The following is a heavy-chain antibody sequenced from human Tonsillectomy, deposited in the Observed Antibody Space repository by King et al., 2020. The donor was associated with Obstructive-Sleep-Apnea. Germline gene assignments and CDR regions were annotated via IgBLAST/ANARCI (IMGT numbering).Heavy chain of an antibody. CDR2: VYHSGAA. V-gene: IGHV4-4*02. CDR3: ARGGAGGASYDAY. D-gene: IGHD3-3*01. CDR1: GDSISSSYW. Sequence: QVQLQESGPGLVKPSGTLSLTCVVSGDSISSSYWWTWVRQPPGKGLEWIGEVYHSGAANYNPSLKSRVTISIDKSNNQFSLKLNSVNAAVPAVYFCARGGAGGASYDAYWGQGSLVIVSS. J-gene: IGHJ4*02.